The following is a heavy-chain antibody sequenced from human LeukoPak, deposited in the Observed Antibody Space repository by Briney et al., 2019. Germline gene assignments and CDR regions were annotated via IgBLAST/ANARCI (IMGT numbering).Heavy chain of an antibody. CDR1: GFTFSSYA. CDR2: ISGSGGST. J-gene: IGHJ4*02. CDR3: AKRRYIAVDPKDYFDY. Sequence: PGGSLRLSCAASGFTFSSYAMSWVRQAPGKGLEWVSAISGSGGSTYYADSVKGRFTISRDNSKNTLYLQMNSLRAEDTAVYYCAKRRYIAVDPKDYFDYWGQGTLVTVSS. V-gene: IGHV3-23*01. D-gene: IGHD6-19*01.